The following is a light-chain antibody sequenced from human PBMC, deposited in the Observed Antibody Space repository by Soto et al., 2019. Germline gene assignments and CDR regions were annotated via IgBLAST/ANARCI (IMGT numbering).Light chain of an antibody. CDR3: QQYGNSLIS. J-gene: IGKJ5*01. CDR1: QSVSNSY. V-gene: IGKV3-20*01. Sequence: EIVLTQSPGTLSLSPGERATLSCRASQSVSNSYLAWYQQKPGQAPRLLIYGASSSATGIPDRFSGSESGTEFTLTISRQEPEDFAVYYCQQYGNSLISFGQGTRLDIK. CDR2: GAS.